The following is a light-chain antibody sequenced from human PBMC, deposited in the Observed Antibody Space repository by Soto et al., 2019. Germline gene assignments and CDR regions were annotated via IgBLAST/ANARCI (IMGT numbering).Light chain of an antibody. CDR2: AAS. V-gene: IGKV1-9*01. Sequence: DIQLTQSPSFLSASVGDRVTITCRASQGISSYLAWYQQKPGKAPKLLIYAASTLQSGVPSRFSGSGSGTEFTLTISSLQPEDFATYYCQQLNSYPRFTLGPGTKVDI. J-gene: IGKJ3*01. CDR3: QQLNSYPRFT. CDR1: QGISSY.